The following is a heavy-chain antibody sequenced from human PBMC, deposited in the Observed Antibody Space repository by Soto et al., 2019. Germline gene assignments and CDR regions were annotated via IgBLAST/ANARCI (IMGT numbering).Heavy chain of an antibody. Sequence: LRLSCAASGFTFSSYGMHWVRQAPGKGLEWVAVIWYDGSNKYYADSVKGRFTISRDNSKNTLYLQMNSLRAEDTAVYYCARGSYYDFWSGYYKSRSYYYMDVWGKGTTVTVSS. J-gene: IGHJ6*03. CDR1: GFTFSSYG. D-gene: IGHD3-3*01. V-gene: IGHV3-33*01. CDR3: ARGSYYDFWSGYYKSRSYYYMDV. CDR2: IWYDGSNK.